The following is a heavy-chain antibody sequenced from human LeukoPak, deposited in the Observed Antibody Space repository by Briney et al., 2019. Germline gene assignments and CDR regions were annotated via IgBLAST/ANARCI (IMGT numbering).Heavy chain of an antibody. CDR3: ARGKYCSSTSCPRYFGY. CDR2: INHSGST. CDR1: GGCFSGYY. D-gene: IGHD2-2*01. Sequence: PSETLSLTCAVYGGCFSGYYWSWIRQPPGKGLEWIGEINHSGSTNYNPSLKSRVTISVDTSKNQFSLKLSSVTAADTAVYYCARGKYCSSTSCPRYFGYWGQGTLVTVSS. J-gene: IGHJ4*02. V-gene: IGHV4-34*01.